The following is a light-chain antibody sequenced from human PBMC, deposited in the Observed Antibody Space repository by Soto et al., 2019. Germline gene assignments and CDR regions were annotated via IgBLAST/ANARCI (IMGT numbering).Light chain of an antibody. V-gene: IGKV3-15*01. CDR2: GAS. CDR3: QHYNNWPPWT. Sequence: EIVMTQSPATLSVSPGERATLSCRASQSVSSNLAWYQQNPGQAPRLLIYGASTRATGIPATFSGSGSGTEFTLTISSLQSEDFAVYYCQHYNNWPPWTFGQGTKVESK. J-gene: IGKJ1*01. CDR1: QSVSSN.